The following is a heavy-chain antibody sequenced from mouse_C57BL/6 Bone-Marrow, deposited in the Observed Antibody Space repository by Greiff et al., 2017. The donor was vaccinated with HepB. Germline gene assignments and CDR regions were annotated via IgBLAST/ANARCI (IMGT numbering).Heavy chain of an antibody. CDR1: GYTFTDYY. D-gene: IGHD2-4*01. CDR2: IFPGSGST. V-gene: IGHV1-75*01. Sequence: QVQLQQSGPELVKPGASVKISCKASGYTFTDYYINWVKQRPGQGLEWIGWIFPGSGSTYYNEKLKGKATLTVDKSSSTAYMLLSSLTSEDSAVYFCARGIYYDYDAAWFAYWGQGTLVTVSA. CDR3: ARGIYYDYDAAWFAY. J-gene: IGHJ3*01.